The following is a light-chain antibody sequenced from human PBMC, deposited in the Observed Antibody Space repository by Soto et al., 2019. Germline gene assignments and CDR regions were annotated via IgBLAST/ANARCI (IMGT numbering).Light chain of an antibody. J-gene: IGKJ3*01. Sequence: IQLTQSPSSLSASVGDRVSITCRASQGISSSLAWFQQKPGKAPNLLIYAASTLQSGVPARFSGSGSGADFTLTISGLQPEDCATYDCQQLSDFPLTFGPGTKVEI. CDR3: QQLSDFPLT. CDR2: AAS. V-gene: IGKV1-9*01. CDR1: QGISSS.